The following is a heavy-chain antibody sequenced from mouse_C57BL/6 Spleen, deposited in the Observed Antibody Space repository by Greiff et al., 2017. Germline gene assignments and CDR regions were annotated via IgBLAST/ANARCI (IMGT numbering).Heavy chain of an antibody. Sequence: EVQRVESEGGLVQPGSSMKLSCTASGFTFSDYYMAWVRQVPEKGLEWVANINYDGSSTYYLDSLKSRFIISRDNAKNILYLQMSSLKSEDTATYYCARGGDWGYYYAMDYWGQGTSVTVSS. V-gene: IGHV5-16*01. J-gene: IGHJ4*01. CDR1: GFTFSDYY. CDR2: INYDGSST. D-gene: IGHD4-1*01. CDR3: ARGGDWGYYYAMDY.